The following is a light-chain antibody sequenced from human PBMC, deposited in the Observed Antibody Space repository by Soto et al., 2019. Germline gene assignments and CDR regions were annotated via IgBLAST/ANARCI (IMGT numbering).Light chain of an antibody. Sequence: EIVLTQSPATLSLSPGERATISCRASQRISSYLAWYQQKPGQAPRLLIYDASNRATGIPARFSGSGSGTDFTLTISSLEPEDFAVYYCQLRSNWPPALTFGGGTKVDIK. V-gene: IGKV3-11*01. CDR3: QLRSNWPPALT. CDR1: QRISSY. CDR2: DAS. J-gene: IGKJ4*01.